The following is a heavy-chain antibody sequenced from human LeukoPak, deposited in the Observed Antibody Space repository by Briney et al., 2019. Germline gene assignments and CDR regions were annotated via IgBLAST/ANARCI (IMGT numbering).Heavy chain of an antibody. CDR1: GGSFSGYY. D-gene: IGHD6-6*01. J-gene: IGHJ3*02. Sequence: SETLSLTCAVYGGSFSGYYWSWIRQPPGKGLEWIGEINHSGSTNYNPSLKSRVTISVDTSENQFSLKLSSVTAADTAVYYCARGVLGVDIWGQGTMVTVSS. CDR2: INHSGST. V-gene: IGHV4-34*01. CDR3: ARGVLGVDI.